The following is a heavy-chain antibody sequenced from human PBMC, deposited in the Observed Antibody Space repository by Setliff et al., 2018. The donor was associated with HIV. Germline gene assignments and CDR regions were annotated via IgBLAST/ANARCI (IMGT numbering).Heavy chain of an antibody. D-gene: IGHD6-25*01. CDR2: IVVGSGNS. J-gene: IGHJ4*02. CDR3: AAAPSPAAPGN. Sequence: SVKVSCKASGFTFSSSVIQWVRQARGQRLEWIGWIVVGSGNSNHAQKFQERVTISRDMSTSTAYMELSGLRSEDSAVYYCAAAPSPAAPGNWGQGTLVTVSS. CDR1: GFTFSSSV. V-gene: IGHV1-58*02.